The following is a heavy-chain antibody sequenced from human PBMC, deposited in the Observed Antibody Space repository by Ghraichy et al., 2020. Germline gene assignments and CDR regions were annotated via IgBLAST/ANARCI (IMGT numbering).Heavy chain of an antibody. V-gene: IGHV3-21*01. Sequence: AGSLRLSCAASGFTFSSYSMNWVRQAPGKGLEWVSSISSSSSYIYYADSVKGRFTISRDNAKNSLYLQMNSLRAEDTAVYYCARADTAITLYYYYGMDVWGQGTTVTVSS. J-gene: IGHJ6*02. CDR1: GFTFSSYS. CDR2: ISSSSSYI. CDR3: ARADTAITLYYYYGMDV. D-gene: IGHD5-18*01.